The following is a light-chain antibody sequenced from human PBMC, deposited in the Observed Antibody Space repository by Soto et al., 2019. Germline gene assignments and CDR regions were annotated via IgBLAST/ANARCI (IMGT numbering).Light chain of an antibody. CDR3: CSYAGSSTFV. J-gene: IGLJ2*01. CDR1: SSDVGSYNL. V-gene: IGLV2-23*03. CDR2: EGS. Sequence: QSALTQPASVSGSPGPSITISCTGTSSDVGSYNLASWYQQHPGKAPKLMIYEGSKRPSGVSNRFSGSKSGNTASLTISGLQAEDEADYYCCSYAGSSTFVFGGGTKVTVL.